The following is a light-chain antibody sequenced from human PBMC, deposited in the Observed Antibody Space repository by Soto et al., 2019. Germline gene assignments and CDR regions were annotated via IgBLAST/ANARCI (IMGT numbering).Light chain of an antibody. Sequence: EIVLTQSPGTLSLSPGERATLSCRASQSVSSSYLAWYQQKPGQAPRLLIYDASSRATAIPDRFSGSGSGTAFTLTISRLEPEDFAVYYCQQYGSSPWTFGQGTKVEIK. V-gene: IGKV3-20*01. CDR3: QQYGSSPWT. CDR1: QSVSSSY. CDR2: DAS. J-gene: IGKJ1*01.